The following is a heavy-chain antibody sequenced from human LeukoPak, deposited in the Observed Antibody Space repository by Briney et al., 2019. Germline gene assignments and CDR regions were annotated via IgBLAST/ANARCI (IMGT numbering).Heavy chain of an antibody. D-gene: IGHD3-10*01. Sequence: PGGSLRLSCAASGFTVNSNYMNWVRQAPGKGLEWVSVIYSGGDTYYADSVKNRFTISRDSSKSALYLQMNSLGADDTAVYYCARGGRISGSDWFESYFDLWGEGTLVTVS. CDR3: ARGGRISGSDWFESYFDL. V-gene: IGHV3-66*01. CDR2: IYSGGDT. J-gene: IGHJ4*02. CDR1: GFTVNSNY.